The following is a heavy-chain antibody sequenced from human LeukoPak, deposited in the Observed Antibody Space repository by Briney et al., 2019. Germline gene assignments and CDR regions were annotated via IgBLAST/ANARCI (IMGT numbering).Heavy chain of an antibody. D-gene: IGHD2-15*01. CDR1: GFTFSSYE. CDR2: ISSSGSTS. Sequence: PGGSLRLSCAASGFTFSSYEMNWVRQAPGKGLEWVSYISSSGSTSYYADSVKGRFTISRDKSKNTLYLQMNSLGAEDTALYYCAKTTGGTCKAYFHYWGQGTLVTVSS. CDR3: AKTTGGTCKAYFHY. V-gene: IGHV3-48*03. J-gene: IGHJ4*02.